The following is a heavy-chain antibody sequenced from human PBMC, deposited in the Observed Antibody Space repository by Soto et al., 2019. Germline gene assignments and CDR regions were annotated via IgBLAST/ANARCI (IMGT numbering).Heavy chain of an antibody. CDR3: ARGGIGSFDY. CDR1: GFTFTDYW. Sequence: VHLVESGGGLVQPGGSLRLSCAASGFTFTDYWMHWVRQSPGKGLVWVSHIHSDGATTTYADSVKGRFTISRDNARNTVSLQMNGLRVEDTAVYYCARGGIGSFDYWGQGALVSVSS. CDR2: IHSDGATT. D-gene: IGHD3-16*01. J-gene: IGHJ4*02. V-gene: IGHV3-74*03.